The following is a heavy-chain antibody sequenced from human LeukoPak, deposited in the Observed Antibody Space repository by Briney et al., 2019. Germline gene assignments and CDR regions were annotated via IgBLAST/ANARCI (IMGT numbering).Heavy chain of an antibody. J-gene: IGHJ4*02. CDR3: ARHGSSAGPFHY. CDR1: GYSFTSYW. CDR2: IDPSDSYT. D-gene: IGHD6-13*01. V-gene: IGHV5-10-1*01. Sequence: GESLKISCKGSGYSFTSYWISWVRQLPGKALEWMGRIDPSDSYTNYSPSFQGHVTISADKSLSTAYLQWSSLEASDTAMYYCARHGSSAGPFHYWGQGTLVTVSS.